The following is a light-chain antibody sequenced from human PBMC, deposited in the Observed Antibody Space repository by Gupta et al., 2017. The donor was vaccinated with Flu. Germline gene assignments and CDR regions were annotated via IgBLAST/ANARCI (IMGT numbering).Light chain of an antibody. CDR2: STN. Sequence: QTVVTQEPSFSVSPGGTVTLTCALSSGSVSIIHYPSWYQQTPGQAPRTLIHSTNTRSSGVPDRFSGSILGNKAALTITGAQADDESHYYCLLYLWRGMSIFGGGTKLTVL. J-gene: IGLJ2*01. CDR3: LLYLWRGMSI. CDR1: SGSVSIIHY. V-gene: IGLV8-61*01.